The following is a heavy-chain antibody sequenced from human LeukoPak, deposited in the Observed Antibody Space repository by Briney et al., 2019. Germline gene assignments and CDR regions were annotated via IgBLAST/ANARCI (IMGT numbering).Heavy chain of an antibody. Sequence: ASVKVSCKASGYTFTSYGISWVRQAPGQGLEWMGWISAYNGNTNYAQKLQGRVTMTTDTSTGTAYMELRSLRSDDTAVYYCARDGAYYYDSSGYYQFDYWGQGTLVTVSS. J-gene: IGHJ4*02. V-gene: IGHV1-18*01. D-gene: IGHD3-22*01. CDR2: ISAYNGNT. CDR1: GYTFTSYG. CDR3: ARDGAYYYDSSGYYQFDY.